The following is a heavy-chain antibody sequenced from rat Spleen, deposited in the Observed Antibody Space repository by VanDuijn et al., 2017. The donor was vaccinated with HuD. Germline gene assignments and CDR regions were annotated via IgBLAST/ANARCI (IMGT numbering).Heavy chain of an antibody. CDR2: ISYDGSRT. V-gene: IGHV5S10*01. J-gene: IGHJ3*01. CDR1: GFTFSDYY. CDR3: ATRDGGYPG. Sequence: EVQLVESGGGLVQPGRSLKLSCAASGFTFSDYYMAWVRQAPKKGLEWVASISYDGSRTYYRDSVKGRFTISRDNAKSTLYLQMDSLRSEDTATYYCATRDGGYPGWGQGTLVTVSS. D-gene: IGHD1-11*01.